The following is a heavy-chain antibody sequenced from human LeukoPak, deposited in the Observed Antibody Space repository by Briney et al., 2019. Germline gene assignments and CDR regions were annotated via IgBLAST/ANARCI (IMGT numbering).Heavy chain of an antibody. V-gene: IGHV5-51*01. J-gene: IGHJ1*01. Sequence: GESLKISYKGSGYSFTSYWIGWVRQMPGKGLEWMGIIYPGDSDTRYSPSFQGQVTISADKSISTAYLQWSSLRASDTAMYYCACLQRGYSYGYGYFQHWGQGTLVTVSS. D-gene: IGHD5-18*01. CDR1: GYSFTSYW. CDR3: ACLQRGYSYGYGYFQH. CDR2: IYPGDSDT.